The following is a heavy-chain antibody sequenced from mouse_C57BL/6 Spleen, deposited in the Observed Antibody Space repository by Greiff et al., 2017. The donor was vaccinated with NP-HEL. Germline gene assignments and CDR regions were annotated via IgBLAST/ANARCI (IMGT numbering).Heavy chain of an antibody. V-gene: IGHV1-82*01. CDR1: GYAFSSSW. CDR3: ARDLRSAMDY. D-gene: IGHD5-1*01. Sequence: VQLQQSGPELVKPGASVKISCKASGYAFSSSWMNWVKQRPGKGLEWVGRICPGAGDTNYNGKFKGKATLTADKSSSTAYMQLSSLTSEDSAVYFCARDLRSAMDYWGQGTSVTVSS. CDR2: ICPGAGDT. J-gene: IGHJ4*01.